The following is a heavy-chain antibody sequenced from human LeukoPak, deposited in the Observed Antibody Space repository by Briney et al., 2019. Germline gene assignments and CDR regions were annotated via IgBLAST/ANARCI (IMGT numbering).Heavy chain of an antibody. J-gene: IGHJ4*02. CDR1: GYSFTSYW. D-gene: IGHD6-19*01. V-gene: IGHV5-10-1*01. CDR3: AIQSTPAVAGPDY. Sequence: GESLKISCKGSGYSFTSYWISWVREMPGKGLEWMGRIDPSDSYTNYSPSFQGHVTISADKSISTAYLQWSSLKASDTAMYYCAIQSTPAVAGPDYWGQGTLVTVSS. CDR2: IDPSDSYT.